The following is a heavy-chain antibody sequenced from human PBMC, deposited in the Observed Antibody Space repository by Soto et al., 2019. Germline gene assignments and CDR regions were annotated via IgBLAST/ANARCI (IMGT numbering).Heavy chain of an antibody. CDR1: GFTFSSYN. D-gene: IGHD4-4*01. CDR3: ARSKYIDY. J-gene: IGHJ4*02. CDR2: ISGSGSTI. V-gene: IGHV3-48*02. Sequence: EVQLVESGGGLVQPGGSLRLSCVVSGFTFSSYNMNWVRQAPGKGLEWVTYISGSGSTIYYADSVKGRFTISRDNVKNSLYLQMNSLRDEDTAVYYCARSKYIDYWCQGTLVTVSS.